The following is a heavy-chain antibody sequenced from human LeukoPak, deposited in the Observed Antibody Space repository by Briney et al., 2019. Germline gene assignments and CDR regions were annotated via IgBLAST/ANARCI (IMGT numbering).Heavy chain of an antibody. CDR1: GYTFTGYY. CDR2: INPNSGGT. D-gene: IGHD3-10*01. J-gene: IGHJ5*02. Sequence: ASVKVSCKASGYTFTGYYMHWVRQAPGQGLEWMGWINPNSGGTNYAQKFQGRVTMTRDTSISTAYMELSRLRSDDTAVYYCAIGSRFGELLSPTSNWFDPWGQGTLVTVSS. CDR3: AIGSRFGELLSPTSNWFDP. V-gene: IGHV1-2*02.